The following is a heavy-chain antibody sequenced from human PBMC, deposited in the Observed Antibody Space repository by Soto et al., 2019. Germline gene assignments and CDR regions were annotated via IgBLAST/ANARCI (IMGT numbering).Heavy chain of an antibody. J-gene: IGHJ4*02. Sequence: GPSVKVSCKASVYTFTSYDINWVRQAPGQGLEWMGWMNPNSGNTGYAQKFQGRVTMTRNTSISTAYMELSSLRSEDTAVYYCARGLKQQPVFDFDYWGQGNLVTVSS. CDR1: VYTFTSYD. D-gene: IGHD6-13*01. CDR2: MNPNSGNT. CDR3: ARGLKQQPVFDFDY. V-gene: IGHV1-8*01.